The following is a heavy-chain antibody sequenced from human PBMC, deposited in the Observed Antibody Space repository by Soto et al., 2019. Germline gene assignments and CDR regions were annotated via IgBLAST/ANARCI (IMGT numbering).Heavy chain of an antibody. V-gene: IGHV3-74*01. CDR1: VFTFSNAW. Sequence: GWSLRLSCRSSVFTFSNAWMHWVRRAPGKGLVWVSRVNNDGYNTAYADSVKGRFTISRDNARNILYMQMDSLRVEDTAIYYCARDEGGPDVWGQGTTVTVSS. CDR2: VNNDGYNT. J-gene: IGHJ6*02. CDR3: ARDEGGPDV.